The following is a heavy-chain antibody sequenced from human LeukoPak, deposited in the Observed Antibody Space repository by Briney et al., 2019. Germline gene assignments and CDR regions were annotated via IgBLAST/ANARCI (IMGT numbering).Heavy chain of an antibody. Sequence: SETLSLTCTVSGGSISSYYWSWIRQPPAKGLEWIGYIYTSGSTNYNPSLKSRVTISVDTSKNQFSLKLSSVTAADTAVYYCARHPSYYDFWSGYYIGWFDPWGQGTLVTVSS. CDR3: ARHPSYYDFWSGYYIGWFDP. CDR2: IYTSGST. V-gene: IGHV4-4*09. J-gene: IGHJ5*02. CDR1: GGSISSYY. D-gene: IGHD3-3*01.